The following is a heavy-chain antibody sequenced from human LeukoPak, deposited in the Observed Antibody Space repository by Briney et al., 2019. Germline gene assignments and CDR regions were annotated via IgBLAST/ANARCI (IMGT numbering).Heavy chain of an antibody. Sequence: GGSLRLSCAASGFTFSNFAMHWVRQAPGKGLEWVSYISNSGSTIFYADSVKGRFTISRDSAKNSLYLQMDSLRAEDTAVYYCARGDYYYYYYMDVWGKGTTVTVSS. J-gene: IGHJ6*03. CDR2: ISNSGSTI. D-gene: IGHD2-21*02. CDR3: ARGDYYYYYYMDV. V-gene: IGHV3-48*01. CDR1: GFTFSNFA.